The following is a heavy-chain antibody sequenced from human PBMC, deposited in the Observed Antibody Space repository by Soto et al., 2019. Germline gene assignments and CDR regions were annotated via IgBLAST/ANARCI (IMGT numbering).Heavy chain of an antibody. CDR1: GGSISSGGYS. CDR3: ARGPPPGF. V-gene: IGHV4-30-2*01. CDR2: IYHSGST. J-gene: IGHJ4*02. Sequence: QLQLQESGSGLVKPSQTLSLTCAVSGGSISSGGYSWSWIRQPPGKGLECIGYIYHSGSTYYNPSLKSQFTTTVDGTKSQFSLQLCSVPAADTAVYSCARGPPPGFWGQGTLVSVSS.